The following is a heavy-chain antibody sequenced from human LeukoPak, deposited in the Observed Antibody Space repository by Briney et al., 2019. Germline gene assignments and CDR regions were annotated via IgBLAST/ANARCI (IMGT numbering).Heavy chain of an antibody. CDR2: ISSSSSSI. CDR1: GFTFSSYS. V-gene: IGHV3-21*01. J-gene: IGHJ4*02. CDR3: ARVCGGSCYGTDY. D-gene: IGHD2-15*01. Sequence: MPGGSLRLSCAASGFTFSSYSMYWVRQAPGKGLEWVSSISSSSSSIYYADSVKGRFTISRDKAKNSLYLQMNSLRAEDTAVYYCARVCGGSCYGTDYWGQGTLVTVSS.